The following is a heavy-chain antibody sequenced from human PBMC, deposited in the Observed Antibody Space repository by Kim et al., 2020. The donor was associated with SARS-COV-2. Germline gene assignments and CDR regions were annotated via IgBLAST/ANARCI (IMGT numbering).Heavy chain of an antibody. CDR1: GGSISSYY. CDR2: IYYSGST. V-gene: IGHV4-59*13. Sequence: SETLSLTCTVSGGSISSYYWSWIRQPPGKGLEWIGYIYYSGSTNYNPSLKSRVTISVDTSKNQFSLKLSSVTAADTAVYYCARGREPYFDYWGQGTLVTVSS. J-gene: IGHJ4*02. D-gene: IGHD1-26*01. CDR3: ARGREPYFDY.